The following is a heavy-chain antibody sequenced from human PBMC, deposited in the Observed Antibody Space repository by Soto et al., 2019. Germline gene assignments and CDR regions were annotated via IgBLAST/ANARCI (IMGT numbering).Heavy chain of an antibody. D-gene: IGHD2-15*01. CDR3: AKHISGSRYSSLDS. J-gene: IGHJ4*02. Sequence: PGGSLRLSCVASGFSFTNYAMTWVRQAPGKGLEWVSIITGYSDNIHYLASVEGRFTISRDNSKNTLFLQVNSLRVEDTAVYYCAKHISGSRYSSLDSWGQGTLVTVSS. CDR1: GFSFTNYA. CDR2: ITGYSDNI. V-gene: IGHV3-23*01.